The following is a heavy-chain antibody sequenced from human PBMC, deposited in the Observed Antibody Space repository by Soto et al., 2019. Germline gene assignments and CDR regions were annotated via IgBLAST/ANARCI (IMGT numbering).Heavy chain of an antibody. CDR2: INQSGST. CDR1: GGSFSVYY. V-gene: IGHV4-34*01. CDR3: ARALFTMVRGVIIKRGWFDP. J-gene: IGHJ5*02. Sequence: QVQLQQWGAGLLKPSETLSLTCAVYGGSFSVYYWSWIRQPPGKGLEWIGEINQSGSTNYNPSLKSRVTLSVDTSKNQSSLKLTSVTAADTAVYYCARALFTMVRGVIIKRGWFDPWGQGTLVTVSS. D-gene: IGHD3-10*01.